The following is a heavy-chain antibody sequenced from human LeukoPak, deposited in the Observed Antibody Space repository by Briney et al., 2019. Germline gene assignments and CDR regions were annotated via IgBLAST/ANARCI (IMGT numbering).Heavy chain of an antibody. CDR1: GGSFSGYY. CDR3: ARVWGDYADMDV. Sequence: PSETLSLTCAVYGGSFSGYYWSWIRQPPGKGLEWIGEINHSGSTNYNPSLKSRVTISVDTSKNQFSLKLSFVTAADTAVYYCARVWGDYADMDVWGQGTTVTVSS. D-gene: IGHD3-10*01. CDR2: INHSGST. V-gene: IGHV4-34*01. J-gene: IGHJ6*02.